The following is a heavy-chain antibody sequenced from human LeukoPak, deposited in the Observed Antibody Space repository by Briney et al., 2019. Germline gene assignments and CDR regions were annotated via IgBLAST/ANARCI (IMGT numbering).Heavy chain of an antibody. J-gene: IGHJ4*02. Sequence: TGGSLRLSCGDSGVTINNPWMSWVRQAPGRGLEWVANIKLDGSKKYYVNSVKGRFTISRDNGKNLLYLQMNSLRAEDTAVYYCVAGRGWLYDYWGQGTLVTVSS. CDR1: GVTINNPW. V-gene: IGHV3-7*01. CDR2: IKLDGSKK. D-gene: IGHD6-19*01. CDR3: VAGRGWLYDY.